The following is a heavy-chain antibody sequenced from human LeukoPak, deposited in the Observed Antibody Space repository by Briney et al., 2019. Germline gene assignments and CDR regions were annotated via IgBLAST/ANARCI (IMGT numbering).Heavy chain of an antibody. CDR1: GFTFSTYA. Sequence: GGSLRLSCTASGFTFSTYAMSWVRQAPGKGLEWVSGISASGGTTYYADSVKGRFTISRDNSKNTLYLQMNSLRGEDTACYYCAKDKAPCSWHTPSYYWGQGTLVTVSS. V-gene: IGHV3-23*01. CDR3: AKDKAPCSWHTPSYY. CDR2: ISASGGTT. D-gene: IGHD6-13*01. J-gene: IGHJ4*02.